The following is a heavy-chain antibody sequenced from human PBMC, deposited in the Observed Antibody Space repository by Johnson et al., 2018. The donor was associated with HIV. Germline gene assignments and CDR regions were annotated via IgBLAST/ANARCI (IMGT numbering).Heavy chain of an antibody. CDR2: IGYDGSNK. V-gene: IGHV3-33*01. D-gene: IGHD3-22*01. J-gene: IGHJ3*02. Sequence: QVQLVESGGGVVQRGGSLRLSCVASGFTFSSYGMHWVRQAPGQGLEWVAVIGYDGSNKYYADSVKGRFTISRAQSKNTLYLQMNSLRPEDTAVYYFARDVAATMIVVGGAYDAFDIWGQGTMVTVSS. CDR3: ARDVAATMIVVGGAYDAFDI. CDR1: GFTFSSYG.